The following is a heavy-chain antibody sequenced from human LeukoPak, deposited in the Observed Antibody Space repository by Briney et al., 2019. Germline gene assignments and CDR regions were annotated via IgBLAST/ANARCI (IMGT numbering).Heavy chain of an antibody. J-gene: IGHJ5*02. D-gene: IGHD4-17*01. CDR3: ARPAYGDFGRTFDP. V-gene: IGHV1-2*02. Sequence: ASVKVSCKASGYTFTGYYMHWVRQAPGQGLEWMGWINPNSGGTNYAQKFQGRVTMTRDTSISTAYMELSRLRSDDTAVYYCARPAYGDFGRTFDPWGQGTLVTVPS. CDR2: INPNSGGT. CDR1: GYTFTGYY.